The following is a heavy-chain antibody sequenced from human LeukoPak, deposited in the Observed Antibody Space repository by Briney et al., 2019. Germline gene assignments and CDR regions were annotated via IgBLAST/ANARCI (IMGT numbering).Heavy chain of an antibody. J-gene: IGHJ3*02. CDR1: GGSISSYY. D-gene: IGHD3-22*01. CDR3: ARGDSSYDAFDI. CDR2: IYYRVTS. Sequence: SETLSLTCTVSGGSISSYYWSWIRQPPGKGLEWIGYIYYRVTSDYNPSLKSRVTMSVDMSTRQISLKLSSVTAADTAVYYCARGDSSYDAFDIWGQGTMVTVSS. V-gene: IGHV4-59*01.